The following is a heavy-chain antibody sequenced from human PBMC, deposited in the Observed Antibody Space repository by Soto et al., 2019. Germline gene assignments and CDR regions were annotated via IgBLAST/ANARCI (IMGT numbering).Heavy chain of an antibody. Sequence: SGGSLRLSCAASGFTFSSYGMHWVRQAPGKGLEWVAVISYDGSNKYYADSVKGRFTISRDNSKNTLYLQMNSLRAEDTAVYYCAKEYYDFWSGYYWGRYYYYGMDVWGQGTTVTVSS. CDR2: ISYDGSNK. CDR3: AKEYYDFWSGYYWGRYYYYGMDV. CDR1: GFTFSSYG. V-gene: IGHV3-30*18. J-gene: IGHJ6*02. D-gene: IGHD3-3*01.